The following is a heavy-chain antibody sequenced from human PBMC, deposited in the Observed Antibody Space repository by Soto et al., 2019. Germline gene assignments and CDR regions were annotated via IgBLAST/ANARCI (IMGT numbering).Heavy chain of an antibody. V-gene: IGHV4-39*01. J-gene: IGHJ6*02. D-gene: IGHD5-12*01. Sequence: ETLSLTCTVSGGSISSSSYYWGRIRQPPGKGLEWIGSIYYSGSTYYNPSLKSRVTISVDTSKNQFSLKLSSVTAADTAVYYCARRGDGYNWQHYYYGMDVWGQGTTVTVSS. CDR3: ARRGDGYNWQHYYYGMDV. CDR1: GGSISSSSYY. CDR2: IYYSGST.